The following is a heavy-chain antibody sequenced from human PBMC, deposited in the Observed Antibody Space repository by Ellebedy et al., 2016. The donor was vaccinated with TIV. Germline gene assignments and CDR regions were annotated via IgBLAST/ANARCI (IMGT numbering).Heavy chain of an antibody. V-gene: IGHV5-51*01. J-gene: IGHJ3*02. CDR3: ARHRSSGWYLNDAFDI. Sequence: GGSLRLXXKGSGYSFTSYWIGWVRQMPGKGLEWMGIIYPGDSDTRYSPSFQGQVTISADKSISTAYLQWSSLKASDTAMYYCARHRSSGWYLNDAFDIWGQGTMVTVSS. D-gene: IGHD6-19*01. CDR1: GYSFTSYW. CDR2: IYPGDSDT.